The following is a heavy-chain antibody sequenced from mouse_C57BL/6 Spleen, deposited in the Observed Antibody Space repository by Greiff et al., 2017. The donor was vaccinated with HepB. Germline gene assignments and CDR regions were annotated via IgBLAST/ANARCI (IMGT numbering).Heavy chain of an antibody. J-gene: IGHJ2*01. CDR2: IYPSDSET. CDR3: ARGRD. Sequence: LQQPGAELVRPGSSVKLSCKASGYTFTSYWMDWVKQRPGQGLEWIGNIYPSDSETHYNQKFKDKATLTVDKSSSTAYMQLSSPTSEDSAVYYCARGRDWGQGTTLTVSS. V-gene: IGHV1-61*01. CDR1: GYTFTSYW.